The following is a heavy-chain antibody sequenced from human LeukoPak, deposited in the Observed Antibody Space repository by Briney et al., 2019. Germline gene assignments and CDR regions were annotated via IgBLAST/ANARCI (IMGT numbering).Heavy chain of an antibody. J-gene: IGHJ4*02. CDR1: GGSLSSCSYY. CDR3: TTQLGLLAGLDS. V-gene: IGHV4-61*02. D-gene: IGHD6-19*01. Sequence: SETLSLTCTVSGGSLSSCSYYWTWIRQPAGKGLEWIGRIYTSGSTNYNPSLRSRVTISLDTSDNQFSLNLHSVTAADTAVYYCTTQLGLLAGLDSWGQGTRVTVSS. CDR2: IYTSGST.